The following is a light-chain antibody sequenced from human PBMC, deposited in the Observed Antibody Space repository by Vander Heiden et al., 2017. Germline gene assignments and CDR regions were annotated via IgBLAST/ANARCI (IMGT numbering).Light chain of an antibody. Sequence: SVLTQPPSASGTPGPRVTISCSGSSSNIGSNYVYWFQQLPGAAPKLLIYRNNQRPSGVPDPFSGSKSGTSASLAISGLRSEDEADYYGAAWDDSLSGLVFGGGTKLTVL. V-gene: IGLV1-47*01. CDR1: SSNIGSNY. CDR3: AAWDDSLSGLV. J-gene: IGLJ2*01. CDR2: RNN.